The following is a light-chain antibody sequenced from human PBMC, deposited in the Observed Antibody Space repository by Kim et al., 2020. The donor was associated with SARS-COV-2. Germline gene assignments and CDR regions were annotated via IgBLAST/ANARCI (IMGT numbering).Light chain of an antibody. J-gene: IGKJ2*01. CDR3: QQYHDLPYT. Sequence: AVALGQRATFNCKSSQSVSNKLVWYQQKPGQPPKLLSRWSSDRESGVPDRFSGSGSGTDFTLSISSLQAEDVAVYHCQQYHDLPYTFGQGTKLEI. CDR2: WSS. CDR1: QSVSNK. V-gene: IGKV4-1*01.